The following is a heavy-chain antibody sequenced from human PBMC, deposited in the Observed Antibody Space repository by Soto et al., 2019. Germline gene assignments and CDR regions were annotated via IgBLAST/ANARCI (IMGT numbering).Heavy chain of an antibody. Sequence: QVRLEQAGPEVKKTGASVKVSCKASGYTFTSYGISWVRQAPGPGLEWMGWINLYSGDANYAQSFQDRVTMTRDTSTNTVYMEMRTLRSDDTAVYYCARALYYYDNSGLAYWGQGTLVTVSS. CDR3: ARALYYYDNSGLAY. D-gene: IGHD3-22*01. CDR1: GYTFTSYG. CDR2: INLYSGDA. V-gene: IGHV1-18*01. J-gene: IGHJ4*02.